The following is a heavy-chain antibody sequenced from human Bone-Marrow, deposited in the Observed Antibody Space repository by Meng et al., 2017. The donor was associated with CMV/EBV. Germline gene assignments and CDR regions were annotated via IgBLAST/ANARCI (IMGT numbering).Heavy chain of an antibody. D-gene: IGHD6-6*01. Sequence: ASVKVSCKVSGYTLTELSMHWVRQAPGKGLEWMGGFDPEDGETIYAQKFQGRVTMTEDTSTDTAYMELSSLRSEDTAVYYCATDLVSGSRSYYYYGMDGWGQGTTVTVSS. V-gene: IGHV1-24*01. CDR1: GYTLTELS. J-gene: IGHJ6*02. CDR2: FDPEDGET. CDR3: ATDLVSGSRSYYYYGMDG.